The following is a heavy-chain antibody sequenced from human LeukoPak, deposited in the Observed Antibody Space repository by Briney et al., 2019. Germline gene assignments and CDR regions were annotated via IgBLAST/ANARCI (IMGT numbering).Heavy chain of an antibody. CDR3: ARGGWAAIDY. CDR2: INHSGST. D-gene: IGHD5-24*01. Sequence: PSETLSLTCAVYGGSFSGYYWSWIRQPPGKGLEWIGEINHSGSTNYNPSLKSRVTISVDTSKNQFSLKLSSVTAADTAVYYCARGGWAAIDYWGQGTLVTVSS. CDR1: GGSFSGYY. J-gene: IGHJ4*02. V-gene: IGHV4-34*01.